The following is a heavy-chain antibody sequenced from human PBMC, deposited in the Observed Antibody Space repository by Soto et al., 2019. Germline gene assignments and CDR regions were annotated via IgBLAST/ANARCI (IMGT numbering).Heavy chain of an antibody. V-gene: IGHV3-48*01. CDR3: ARVTTVVTPGY. D-gene: IGHD4-17*01. J-gene: IGHJ4*02. CDR1: GFTFSSYS. CDR2: ISNSNSTI. Sequence: EVQLVESGGALVQPGGSLRLSCAASGFTFSSYSMNWVRQAPGKGLEWVSYISNSNSTIYYADSVKGRFTISRDNAKNSLYLQMNSLRAEDTAVYYWARVTTVVTPGYWGQGTRVTVSS.